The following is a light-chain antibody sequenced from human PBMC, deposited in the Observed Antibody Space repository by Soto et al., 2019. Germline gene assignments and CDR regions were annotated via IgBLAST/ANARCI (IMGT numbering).Light chain of an antibody. V-gene: IGLV6-57*04. CDR1: SGSIASNY. Sequence: NFMLTQPHSVSESPGKTVTISCTRSSGSIASNYVQWYQQRPGSAPTTVIYEDNQRPSGVPDRFSGSIDSSSNSASLTISGRKTEDEADYYCQSYDSSNHVVFGGGTQLTVL. J-gene: IGLJ2*01. CDR3: QSYDSSNHVV. CDR2: EDN.